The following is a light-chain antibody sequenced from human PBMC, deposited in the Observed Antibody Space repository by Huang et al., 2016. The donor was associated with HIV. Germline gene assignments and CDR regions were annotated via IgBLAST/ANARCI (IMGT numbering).Light chain of an antibody. J-gene: IGKJ2*01. Sequence: ERVLTQSPVTLSASPGERATLSCRASQCVSSNLACYQQKHGQAPRLLIHDASSRGSGLPSRFSGSGSDIEFTLTISSLQSEDSAVYYCQQYNNWPRTFGQGTKLEIK. CDR3: QQYNNWPRT. CDR1: QCVSSN. CDR2: DAS. V-gene: IGKV3-15*01.